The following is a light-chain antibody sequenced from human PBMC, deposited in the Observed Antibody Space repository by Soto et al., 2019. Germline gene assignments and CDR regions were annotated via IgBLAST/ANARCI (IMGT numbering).Light chain of an antibody. Sequence: EIVLTQSPGTLSLSPGERATLSCRASQSFRSNYLAWYQQRPGQAPRLLIYGVSSRASGIPDRFSGSVSGTDFTLTISRLEHEDASVYYCQQYDRIPGFTFGGGTKVEI. CDR3: QQYDRIPGFT. CDR2: GVS. J-gene: IGKJ4*01. CDR1: QSFRSNY. V-gene: IGKV3-20*01.